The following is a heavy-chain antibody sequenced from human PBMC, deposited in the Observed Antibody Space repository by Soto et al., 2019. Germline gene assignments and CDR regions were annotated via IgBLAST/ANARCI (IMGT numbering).Heavy chain of an antibody. CDR1: GYTFTNYV. D-gene: IGHD5-12*01. CDR3: ARSGEHPFDY. CDR2: ISPLKGNT. Sequence: QVQLIQSAGEVKKPGASVKVSCKASGYTFTNYVIHWIRQAPGQGLEWMAWISPLKGNTNYAQKVQGRVTVTTDTSINTVYMHLSGLRSDDTALYFCARSGEHPFDYWGQGSLVTVSS. J-gene: IGHJ4*02. V-gene: IGHV1-18*01.